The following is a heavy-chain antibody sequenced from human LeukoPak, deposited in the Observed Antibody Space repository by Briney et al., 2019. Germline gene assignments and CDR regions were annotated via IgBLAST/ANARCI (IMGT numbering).Heavy chain of an antibody. V-gene: IGHV1-2*02. Sequence: GASVKVSCKDSGYTFTAYYIHWVRHAPGQELEWMGWINPKSGGTYYVQKFQGRVTVTTDTSINTAYMELSSLTSDDTAVYYCAREFVTPTTNWGQGTLVTVSS. CDR2: INPKSGGT. D-gene: IGHD4-23*01. CDR3: AREFVTPTTN. J-gene: IGHJ1*01. CDR1: GYTFTAYY.